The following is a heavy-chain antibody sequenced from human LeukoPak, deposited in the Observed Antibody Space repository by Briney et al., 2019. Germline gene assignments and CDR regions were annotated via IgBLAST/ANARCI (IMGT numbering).Heavy chain of an antibody. V-gene: IGHV4-59*01. CDR3: ARVGDWNDLVY. J-gene: IGHJ4*02. D-gene: IGHD1-1*01. CDR2: ILYSGTTT. CDR1: GGSISPYY. Sequence: VKPSETLSLTCTVSGGSISPYYWSWIRQTPGKGLEWIGYILYSGTTTNYNPSLKSRVTISVDTSKNQFSLKLSSVTAADTAVYYCARVGDWNDLVYWGQGTLVTVSS.